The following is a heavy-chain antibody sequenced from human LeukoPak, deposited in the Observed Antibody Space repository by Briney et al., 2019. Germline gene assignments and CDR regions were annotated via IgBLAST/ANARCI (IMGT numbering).Heavy chain of an antibody. CDR3: ARGTLPSWSFDY. CDR2: ISYDGSNK. CDR1: GFTFSSYA. D-gene: IGHD2-15*01. Sequence: PGGSLRLSCAASGFTFSSYAMHWVRQAPGKGLEWVAVISYDGSNKYYADSVKGRFTISRDNSKNTLYLQMNSLRAEDTAVYYCARGTLPSWSFDYWSQGTLVIVSS. J-gene: IGHJ4*02. V-gene: IGHV3-30-3*01.